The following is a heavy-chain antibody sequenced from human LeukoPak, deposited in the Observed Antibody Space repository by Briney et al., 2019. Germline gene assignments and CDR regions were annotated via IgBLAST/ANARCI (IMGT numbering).Heavy chain of an antibody. Sequence: TSETLSLTCAVSGSSISSGGYSWSWIRQPPGKGLEWIGYIYHSGSTYYNPSLKSRVTISVDRSKNQFSLKLSSVTAADTAVFYCVRGGLRGVFDYWGQGTLVTVSS. CDR1: GSSISSGGYS. D-gene: IGHD2-8*02. CDR2: IYHSGST. J-gene: IGHJ4*02. V-gene: IGHV4-30-2*01. CDR3: VRGGLRGVFDY.